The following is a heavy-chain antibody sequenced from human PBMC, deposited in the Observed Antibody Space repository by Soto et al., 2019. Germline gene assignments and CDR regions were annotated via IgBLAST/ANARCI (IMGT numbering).Heavy chain of an antibody. Sequence: QVQLVESGGGVVQPGRSLRLSCAASGFTFGSHGMHWVRQAPGKGLEWVALIGYDGSGKYYTDSVKGRFTISRDNAKNMMYMQMTSPRAEDTAIKFCAKEDYTFFASWGQGNLVTVSS. CDR2: IGYDGSGK. CDR3: AKEDYTFFAS. CDR1: GFTFGSHG. D-gene: IGHD4-4*01. J-gene: IGHJ4*02. V-gene: IGHV3-30*18.